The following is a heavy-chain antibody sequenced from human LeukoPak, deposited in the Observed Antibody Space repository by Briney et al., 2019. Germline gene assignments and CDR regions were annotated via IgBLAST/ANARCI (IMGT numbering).Heavy chain of an antibody. CDR3: AKSRVVDRRGYFDY. CDR2: IGTGGDT. CDR1: GFTFNIYP. J-gene: IGHJ4*02. V-gene: IGHV3-23*01. D-gene: IGHD2-15*01. Sequence: GDSLRLSCVASGFTFNIYPMTWVRQSPEKGLEWVSTIGTGGDTYYADSVKGRFTISRDESKNTLYLQMHSLGAEDTAVYYCAKSRVVDRRGYFDYWGQGTLVTVSS.